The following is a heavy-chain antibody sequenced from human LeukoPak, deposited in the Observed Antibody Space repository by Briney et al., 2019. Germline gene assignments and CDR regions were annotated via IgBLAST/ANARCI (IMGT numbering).Heavy chain of an antibody. V-gene: IGHV4-39*07. CDR2: IFYDGSS. Sequence: PSETLSLTCIVSGGSISNSNYYWGWIRQPPGRGLEWIGSIFYDGSSDYNPSLKSRVTISVDTSKNQFSLKLSSVTAADTAVYYCASMVRGVIRFDPWGQGTLVTVSS. CDR3: ASMVRGVIRFDP. CDR1: GGSISNSNYY. J-gene: IGHJ5*02. D-gene: IGHD3-10*01.